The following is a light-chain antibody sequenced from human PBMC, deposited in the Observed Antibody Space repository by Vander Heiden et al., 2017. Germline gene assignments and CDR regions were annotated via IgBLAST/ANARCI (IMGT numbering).Light chain of an antibody. Sequence: SVLPQPPSPSGTPGQRVTISRSGSPSNIGTKTVHWYQQVPGTAPRLLIYNNDQRPSGVPDRFSGSKSGTSASLAISGLQAEDDVDYYCAARDDSRSGMVFGGGTKVTVL. CDR1: PSNIGTKT. V-gene: IGLV1-44*01. CDR3: AARDDSRSGMV. J-gene: IGLJ2*01. CDR2: NND.